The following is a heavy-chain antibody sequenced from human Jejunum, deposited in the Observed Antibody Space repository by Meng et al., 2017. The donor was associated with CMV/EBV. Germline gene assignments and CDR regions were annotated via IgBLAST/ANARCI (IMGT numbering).Heavy chain of an antibody. CDR1: SYG. D-gene: IGHD5-18*01. J-gene: IGHJ6*02. CDR2: IRYDGSNK. Sequence: SYGRHWVRQAPGKGLEWVAFIRYDGSNKYYADSVKGRFTISRDNSKNTLYLQMNSLRAEDAAVYYCAKTETAMASNYYYYYGMDVWGQGTTVTVSS. V-gene: IGHV3-30*02. CDR3: AKTETAMASNYYYYYGMDV.